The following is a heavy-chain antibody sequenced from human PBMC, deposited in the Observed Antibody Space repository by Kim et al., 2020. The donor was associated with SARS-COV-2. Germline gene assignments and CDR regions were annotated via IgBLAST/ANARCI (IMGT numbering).Heavy chain of an antibody. Sequence: ASVKVSCKASGYTFTGYYMHWVRQAPGQGLEWMGRINPNSGGTNYAQKFQGRVTMTRDTSISTAYMELSRLRSDDTAVYYCAIVRYPGIAAAEDYWGQGTLVTVSS. D-gene: IGHD6-13*01. V-gene: IGHV1-2*06. J-gene: IGHJ4*02. CDR3: AIVRYPGIAAAEDY. CDR2: INPNSGGT. CDR1: GYTFTGYY.